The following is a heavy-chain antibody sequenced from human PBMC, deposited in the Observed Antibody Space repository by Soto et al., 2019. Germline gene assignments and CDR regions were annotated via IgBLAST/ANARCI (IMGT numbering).Heavy chain of an antibody. CDR1: GYTFTSYD. V-gene: IGHV1-8*01. Sequence: QVQLVQSGAEVKKPGASVKVSCKASGYTFTSYDINWVRQXXXQGLEWMGWMNPNSGNTGYAQKFQGRVTMTRNTSISTAYXELXXLXXXXXXXXXXXXXXXXXTXYWGQGTLVTVSS. J-gene: IGHJ4*02. CDR3: XXXXXXXTXY. CDR2: MNPNSGNT.